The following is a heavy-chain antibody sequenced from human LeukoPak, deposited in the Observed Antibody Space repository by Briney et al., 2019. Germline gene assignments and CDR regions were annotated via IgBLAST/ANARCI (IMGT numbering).Heavy chain of an antibody. J-gene: IGHJ4*02. CDR2: ISGSGGST. D-gene: IGHD2-15*01. CDR3: AKDRDGPYIVVVVAALNY. V-gene: IGHV3-23*01. Sequence: PGGSLRLSCAASGFTFSSYAMSWVRQAPGKGLEWVSAISGSGGSTYYADSVKGRFTISRDNSKNTLYLQMNSLRAEDTVVYYCAKDRDGPYIVVVVAALNYWGQGTLVTVSS. CDR1: GFTFSSYA.